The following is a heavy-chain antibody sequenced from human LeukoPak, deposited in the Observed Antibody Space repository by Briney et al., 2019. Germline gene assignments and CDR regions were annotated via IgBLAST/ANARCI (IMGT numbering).Heavy chain of an antibody. J-gene: IGHJ4*02. D-gene: IGHD4-11*01. V-gene: IGHV3-33*06. CDR3: VKDAQRGFDYSNSLQH. Sequence: GGSLRLSCEASGFTFSHFGMHWVRQAPGKGLEWVAVIWSDATNQYYSDSVKGRFTISRDNFKRTVPLQMNSLRAEDTAVYYCVKDAQRGFDYSNSLQHWGQGSLVTVSS. CDR2: IWSDATNQ. CDR1: GFTFSHFG.